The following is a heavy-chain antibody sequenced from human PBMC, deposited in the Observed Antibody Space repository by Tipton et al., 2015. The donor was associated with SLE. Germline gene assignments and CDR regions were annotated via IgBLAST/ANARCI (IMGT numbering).Heavy chain of an antibody. V-gene: IGHV3-30*04. CDR2: ISYDGSNK. CDR1: GFTFSSYT. Sequence: SLRLSCAASGFTFSSYTMHWVRQAPGKGLEWVAVISYDGSNKYYADSVKGRFTISRDSSKNTLSLQMSGLRAEDTAVYYCAREGNWAGGVDYWGQGTLVTVSS. J-gene: IGHJ4*02. D-gene: IGHD7-27*01. CDR3: AREGNWAGGVDY.